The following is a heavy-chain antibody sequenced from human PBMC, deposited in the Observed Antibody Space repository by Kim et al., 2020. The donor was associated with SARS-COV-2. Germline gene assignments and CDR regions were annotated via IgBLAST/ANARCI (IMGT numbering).Heavy chain of an antibody. J-gene: IGHJ6*02. Sequence: GGSLRLSCAASGFTFDDYAMHWVRQAPGKGLEWVSGISWNSGSIGYADSVKGRFTISRDNAKNSLYLQMNSLRAEDTALYYCAKAEATATYYYYYGMDVWGQGTTVTVSS. V-gene: IGHV3-9*01. D-gene: IGHD5-12*01. CDR1: GFTFDDYA. CDR3: AKAEATATYYYYYGMDV. CDR2: ISWNSGSI.